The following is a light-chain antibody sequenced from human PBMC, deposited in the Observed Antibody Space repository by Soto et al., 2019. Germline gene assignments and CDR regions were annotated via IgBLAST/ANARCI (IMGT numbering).Light chain of an antibody. CDR1: QSVNSN. CDR3: QQYSIWRT. V-gene: IGKV3D-15*01. Sequence: ERVMTQSPATLAVSPWESATLSFRASQSVNSNLAWYQQNLGQAPRLLIYSASTRATGIPARFSGSGSGTEFTLTISSLQSEDFAVYYCQQYSIWRTFGQGTKVDIK. J-gene: IGKJ1*01. CDR2: SAS.